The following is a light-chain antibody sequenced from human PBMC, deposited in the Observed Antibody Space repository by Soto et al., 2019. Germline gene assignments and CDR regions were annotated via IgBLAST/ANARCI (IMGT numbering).Light chain of an antibody. J-gene: IGKJ1*01. CDR1: QGISSY. Sequence: AIRMTQSPSSLSASTGDRVTITCRASQGISSYLAWYQQKPGKAPKLLIYAASTLQSGVPSRFSGSGSGTDFTLTISCLQSEDFATYYCQKYYSYTTRTLDKGTKVEIK. CDR2: AAS. V-gene: IGKV1-8*01. CDR3: QKYYSYTTRT.